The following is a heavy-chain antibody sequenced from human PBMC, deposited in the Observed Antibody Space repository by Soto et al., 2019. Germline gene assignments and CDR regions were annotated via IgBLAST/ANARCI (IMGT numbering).Heavy chain of an antibody. D-gene: IGHD2-8*01. Sequence: EVQLLESGGGLVQPGESLTLSCAASGFTFSTYMNWVRLAPGKGLEWVSAVSGTGDYTYYADSVKGRFTISRDKSKNTLYLQMNSLRVDDTAVYYCAKVFERCSEDCPGYLDYWGQGTLVTVSS. CDR1: GFTFSTY. CDR3: AKVFERCSEDCPGYLDY. V-gene: IGHV3-23*01. J-gene: IGHJ4*02. CDR2: VSGTGDYT.